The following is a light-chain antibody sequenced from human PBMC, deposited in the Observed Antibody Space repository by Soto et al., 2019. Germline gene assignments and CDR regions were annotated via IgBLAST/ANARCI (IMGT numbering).Light chain of an antibody. Sequence: QSVLTQPPSVSAAPGQKVSISCSGSSSNIGNNYVSWYQQLPGTAPKLLIYENDKRPSGIPDRFSGSKSGTSATLGITGLQTGDDVDYYCGTWDSSLSAGVFGGGTKLTVL. CDR1: SSNIGNNY. CDR3: GTWDSSLSAGV. CDR2: END. V-gene: IGLV1-51*02. J-gene: IGLJ2*01.